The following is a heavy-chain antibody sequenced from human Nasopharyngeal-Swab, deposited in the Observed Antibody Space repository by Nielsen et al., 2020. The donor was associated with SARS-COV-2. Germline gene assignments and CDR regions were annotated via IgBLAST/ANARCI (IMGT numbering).Heavy chain of an antibody. CDR1: GFTFSNYW. CDR2: IKEDGSAK. V-gene: IGHV3-7*01. J-gene: IGHJ6*02. D-gene: IGHD3-3*01. Sequence: GGSLRLSCADSGFTFSNYWMSWVRQAPGKGLEWVANIKEDGSAKYYADSVKGRFTISRDNAKSSLHLQMNSLRAEDTAVYYCARHYDFWSGYYNSHFYGMDVWGQGTTVTVSS. CDR3: ARHYDFWSGYYNSHFYGMDV.